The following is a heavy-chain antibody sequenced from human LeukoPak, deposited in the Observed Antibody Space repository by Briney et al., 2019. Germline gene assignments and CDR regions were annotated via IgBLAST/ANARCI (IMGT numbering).Heavy chain of an antibody. J-gene: IGHJ4*02. D-gene: IGHD5-18*01. CDR1: GGSISRSSYY. CDR2: IYYSGST. V-gene: IGHV4-39*07. CDR3: ASVDTAMFYFDY. Sequence: SETLSLTCTVSGGSISRSSYYWGWIRQPPGKGLEWIGSIYYSGSTYYNPSLKSRVTISVDTSKNQFSLKLSSVTAADTAVYYCASVDTAMFYFDYWGQGTLVTVSS.